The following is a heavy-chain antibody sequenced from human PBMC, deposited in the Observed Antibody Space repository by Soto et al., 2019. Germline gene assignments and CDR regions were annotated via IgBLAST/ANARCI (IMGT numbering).Heavy chain of an antibody. D-gene: IGHD1-26*01. V-gene: IGHV4-59*01. CDR1: GGSISSYY. J-gene: IGHJ4*02. CDR2: IYYSGST. Sequence: PSETLSLTCTVSGGSISSYYWSWIRQPPGKGLEWIGYIYYSGSTNYNPSLKSRVTISVDTSKNQFSLKLSSVTAADTAVYYCARSGSYGGGYLDYWGQGTLVT. CDR3: ARSGSYGGGYLDY.